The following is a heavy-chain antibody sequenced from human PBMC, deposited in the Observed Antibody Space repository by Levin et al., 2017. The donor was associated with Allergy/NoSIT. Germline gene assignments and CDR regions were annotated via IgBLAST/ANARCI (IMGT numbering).Heavy chain of an antibody. CDR1: GFTFSSYA. J-gene: IGHJ3*02. V-gene: IGHV3-30-3*01. CDR2: ISYDGSNK. Sequence: GESLKISCAASGFTFSSYAMHWVRQAPGKGLEWVAVISYDGSNKYYADSVKGRFTISRDNSKNTLYLQMNSLRAEDTAVYYCARVAPIYYELDALDIWGQGTMVTVSS. CDR3: ARVAPIYYELDALDI. D-gene: IGHD1-26*01.